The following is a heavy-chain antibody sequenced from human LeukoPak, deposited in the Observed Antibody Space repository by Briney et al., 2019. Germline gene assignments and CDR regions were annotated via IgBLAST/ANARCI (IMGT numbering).Heavy chain of an antibody. CDR1: GGSFSDHF. CDR2: VNHSGST. CDR3: ARVSIGTLDY. Sequence: SETLSLTCAVDGGSFSDHFWTWIRQPPGKGLEWIEEVNHSGSTNSNPSLKSRVTVSVDTSKNQFSLNLSSVTAADTAVYYCARVSIGTLDYWGQGILVTVSS. J-gene: IGHJ4*02. D-gene: IGHD1-1*01. V-gene: IGHV4-34*01.